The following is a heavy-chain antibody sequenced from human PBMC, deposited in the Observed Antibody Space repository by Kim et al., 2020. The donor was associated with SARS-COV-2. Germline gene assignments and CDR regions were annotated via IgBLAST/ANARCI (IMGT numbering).Heavy chain of an antibody. CDR1: GFTFSDYY. D-gene: IGHD3-22*01. CDR2: ISSSGSTI. Sequence: GGSLRLSCAASGFTFSDYYMSWIRQAPGKGLEWVSYISSSGSTIYYADSVKGRFTISRDNAKNSLYLQMNSLRAEDTAVYYCARFRDSSGYSPGAFDIWGQGTMVTVSS. V-gene: IGHV3-11*04. CDR3: ARFRDSSGYSPGAFDI. J-gene: IGHJ3*02.